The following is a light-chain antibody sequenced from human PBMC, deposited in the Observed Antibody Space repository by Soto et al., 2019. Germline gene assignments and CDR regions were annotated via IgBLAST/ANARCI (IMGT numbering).Light chain of an antibody. J-gene: IGKJ1*01. CDR2: GAS. Sequence: EIVMTQSPATLSLSPGERATLSCRASQSVSSDLAWYQQKPGQAPRLLIYGASTRATGIPARFSGSGSGTEFTLTISSLQSEDFALYYCQQYNNWPPWTFGKGTKVEIK. V-gene: IGKV3-15*01. CDR1: QSVSSD. CDR3: QQYNNWPPWT.